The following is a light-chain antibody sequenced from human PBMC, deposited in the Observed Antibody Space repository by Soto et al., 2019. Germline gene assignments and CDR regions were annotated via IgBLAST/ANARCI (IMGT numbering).Light chain of an antibody. V-gene: IGKV1-12*01. J-gene: IGKJ5*01. CDR2: AAS. CDR1: RNIRSW. Sequence: DIQMTQSPSSVSASVGDRVTITCRASRNIRSWLAWYQQKPGKAPKLLIYAASNLQSGVPSRFSGSGSGTDFTLTISSLQPEDFATYYCEQVNSFPITYGQGTRLEIK. CDR3: EQVNSFPIT.